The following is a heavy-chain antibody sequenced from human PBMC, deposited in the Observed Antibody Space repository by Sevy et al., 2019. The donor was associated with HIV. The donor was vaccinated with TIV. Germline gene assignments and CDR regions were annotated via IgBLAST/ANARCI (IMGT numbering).Heavy chain of an antibody. D-gene: IGHD3-22*01. Sequence: SETLSLTCAVYGGSFSGYYWSWIRQPPGKGLEWIGESNHSGSTNYNPSLKSRVTISVDTSKNQFSLKLSSVTTADTAVYYCARAGNEGYDSSGYYPWYFDYWGQGTLVTVSS. CDR3: ARAGNEGYDSSGYYPWYFDY. J-gene: IGHJ4*02. CDR1: GGSFSGYY. CDR2: SNHSGST. V-gene: IGHV4-34*01.